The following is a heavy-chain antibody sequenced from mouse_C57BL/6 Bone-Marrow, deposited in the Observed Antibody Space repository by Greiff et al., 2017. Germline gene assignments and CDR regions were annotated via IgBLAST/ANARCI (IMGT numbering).Heavy chain of an antibody. Sequence: EVQLVESGPELVKPGASVKISCKASGYSFTGYYMNWVKQSPEKSLEWIGEINPSTGGTTYNQKFKAKATLTVDKSSSTAYMQLKSLTSEDSAVYYCARGRLVDYWGQGTTLTVSS. J-gene: IGHJ2*01. D-gene: IGHD3-2*02. V-gene: IGHV1-42*01. CDR1: GYSFTGYY. CDR2: INPSTGGT. CDR3: ARGRLVDY.